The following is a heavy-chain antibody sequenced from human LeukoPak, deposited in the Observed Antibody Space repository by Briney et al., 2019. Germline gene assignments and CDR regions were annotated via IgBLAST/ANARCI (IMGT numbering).Heavy chain of an antibody. V-gene: IGHV3-23*01. CDR2: ISGSGGST. D-gene: IGHD3-22*01. Sequence: GGSLRLSCAASGFTFSSYAMSWVRQAPGKGLEWVSAISGSGGSTYYADSVKGRFTISRDNSKNTLYLQMNSLRAEDTAVYYCARDTGGYDSSGYTDYWGQGTLVTVSS. J-gene: IGHJ4*02. CDR3: ARDTGGYDSSGYTDY. CDR1: GFTFSSYA.